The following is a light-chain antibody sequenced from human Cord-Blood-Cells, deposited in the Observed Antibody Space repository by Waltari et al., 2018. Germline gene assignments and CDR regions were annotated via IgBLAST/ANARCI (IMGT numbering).Light chain of an antibody. V-gene: IGKV3-11*01. CDR1: QSVSSY. Sequence: EIVLTQSPATLSLSPGERATLSCRASQSVSSYLAWYQQKPGQAPRLLIYDASNRATGSPAGFSGSGSGTDFTLTISSLEPEDFAVYCCQQRSNWPLTFGGGTKVEIK. J-gene: IGKJ4*01. CDR3: QQRSNWPLT. CDR2: DAS.